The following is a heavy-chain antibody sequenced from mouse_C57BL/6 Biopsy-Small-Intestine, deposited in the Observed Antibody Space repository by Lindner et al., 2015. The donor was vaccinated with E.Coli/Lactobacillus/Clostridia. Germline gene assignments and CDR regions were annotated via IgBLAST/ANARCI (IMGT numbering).Heavy chain of an antibody. CDR3: ARSEGSSGFFDY. J-gene: IGHJ2*01. V-gene: IGHV1-31*01. CDR2: IYPYNGIS. CDR1: GYSFTGNY. Sequence: VQLQESGPELVRPGASVKISCKASGYSFTGNYIHWVKQSHGDILDWIGFIYPYNGISSYNQKFKGKATLTVDKSSSTAYMELRSLTSEDSAVYYCARSEGSSGFFDYWGQGTTLTVSS. D-gene: IGHD3-2*02.